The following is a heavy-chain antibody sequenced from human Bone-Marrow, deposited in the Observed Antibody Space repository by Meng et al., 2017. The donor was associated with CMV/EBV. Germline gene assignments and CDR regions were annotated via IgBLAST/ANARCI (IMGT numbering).Heavy chain of an antibody. D-gene: IGHD2-2*01. J-gene: IGHJ6*02. CDR3: AKGQGQLLWSGMDV. CDR1: GFTFSSSV. CDR2: ISSDGSAK. V-gene: IGHV3-30*18. Sequence: GESLKISCVDSGFTFSSSVFHWVRQAPGRGLEWVAAISSDGSAKHYADSVKDRFTVSRDNSKNTLYLHMNSLRVEDTAVYYCAKGQGQLLWSGMDVCGQGTTVTVSS.